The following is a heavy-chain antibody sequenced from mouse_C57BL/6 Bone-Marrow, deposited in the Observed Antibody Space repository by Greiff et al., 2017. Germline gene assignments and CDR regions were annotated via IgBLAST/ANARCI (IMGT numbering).Heavy chain of an antibody. CDR3: ARLPSYYGLHMDY. CDR2: ISNGGGST. J-gene: IGHJ4*01. V-gene: IGHV5-12*01. D-gene: IGHD1-1*01. CDR1: GFTFSDYY. Sequence: DVKLVESGGGLVQPGGSLKLSCAASGFTFSDYYMYWVRQTPEKRLEWVAYISNGGGSTYYPDTVKGRFTISRDNAKNTLYLQMSRLKSEDTAMYYCARLPSYYGLHMDYWGQGTSVTVSS.